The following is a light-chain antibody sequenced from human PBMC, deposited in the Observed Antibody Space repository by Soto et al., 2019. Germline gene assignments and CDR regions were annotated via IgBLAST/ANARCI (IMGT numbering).Light chain of an antibody. CDR2: EVT. CDR1: STDVGAYNY. J-gene: IGLJ1*01. CDR3: ISYTGKSASYV. Sequence: QSVLAQPASVSGSPGQSITISCTGTSTDVGAYNYIAWYQQHPGKAPKLIIYEVTNRPSGVSYRFSASKSGNTASLTISGLHSEDEADYYCISYTGKSASYVFGTGTKATVL. V-gene: IGLV2-14*01.